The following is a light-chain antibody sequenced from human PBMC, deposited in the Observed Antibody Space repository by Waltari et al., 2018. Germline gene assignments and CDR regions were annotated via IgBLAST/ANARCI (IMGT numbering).Light chain of an antibody. CDR3: QQFYSSPLT. CDR2: WAS. Sequence: DIVMTQSPDSLAVSLGERATINCKSSQTVLYSSNHRYSLAWFQQKPGQPPKLLIYWASTRESGVPDRFSGSGSGTDFTRTISSLQAEDVAVYYCQQFYSSPLTFGGGTKVEIK. V-gene: IGKV4-1*01. J-gene: IGKJ4*01. CDR1: QTVLYSSNHRYS.